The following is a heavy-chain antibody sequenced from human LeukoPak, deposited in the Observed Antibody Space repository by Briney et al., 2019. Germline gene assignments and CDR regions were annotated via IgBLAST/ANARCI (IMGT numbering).Heavy chain of an antibody. J-gene: IGHJ4*02. D-gene: IGHD1-26*01. CDR1: GFSFSHYS. CDR3: ARAAVSGSYYQQYTDY. CDR2: IGVGGRPT. V-gene: IGHV3-48*01. Sequence: GGSLRLSCAASGFSFSHYSMTWARQASGKGLEWISYIGVGGRPTNYADSVKARFTISRDDAQNSLYLQMNSLRAEDTAVYYCARAAVSGSYYQQYTDYWGQGTLVTVSS.